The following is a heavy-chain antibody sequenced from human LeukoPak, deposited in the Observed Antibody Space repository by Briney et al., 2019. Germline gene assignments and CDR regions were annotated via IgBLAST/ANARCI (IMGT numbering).Heavy chain of an antibody. J-gene: IGHJ2*01. CDR3: ARGAYNYGPIYWHFDL. Sequence: PGGSLRLSCAVSGFSVGSYGMTWVRQAPGKGLEWVSAVAGNDTRTYYADSVKGRFTISRDHSKNTLDLQMYSLRAEDSAVYYCARGAYNYGPIYWHFDLWGRGTLVTVSS. CDR2: VAGNDTRT. D-gene: IGHD5-18*01. V-gene: IGHV3-23*01. CDR1: GFSVGSYG.